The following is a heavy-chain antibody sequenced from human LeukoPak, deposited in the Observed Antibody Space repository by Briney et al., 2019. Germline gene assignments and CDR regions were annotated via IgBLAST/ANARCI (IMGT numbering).Heavy chain of an antibody. Sequence: SETLSLTCTVSGGSLSSYYWSWIRQPPGKGLEWIGYIYYSGSTNYNPSLKSRVTISVDTSKNQFSLKLSSVTAADTAVYYCARHPIAAAGRIDYYYYYGMDVWGQGTTVTVSS. V-gene: IGHV4-59*08. CDR3: ARHPIAAAGRIDYYYYYGMDV. CDR1: GGSLSSYY. CDR2: IYYSGST. D-gene: IGHD6-13*01. J-gene: IGHJ6*02.